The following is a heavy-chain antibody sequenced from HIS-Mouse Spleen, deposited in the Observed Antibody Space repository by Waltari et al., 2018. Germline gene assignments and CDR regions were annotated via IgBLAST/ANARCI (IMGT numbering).Heavy chain of an antibody. J-gene: IGHJ4*02. V-gene: IGHV4-39*07. CDR2: IYYSGST. D-gene: IGHD6-13*01. CDR3: ARLAAAGTY. CDR1: GGLLSSSSYY. Sequence: QLQLQASGPGLVKPSETLSLTCPVSGGLLSSSSYYWGWIRQPPGKGLEWIGSIYYSGSTYYNPSLKSRVTISVDTSKNQFSLKLSSVTAADTAVYYCARLAAAGTYWGQGTLVTVSS.